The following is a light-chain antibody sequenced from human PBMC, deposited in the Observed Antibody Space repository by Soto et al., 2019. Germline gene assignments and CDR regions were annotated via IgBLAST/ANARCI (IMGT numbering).Light chain of an antibody. CDR1: QSVGSN. Sequence: EVVLTQSPATLSVSPGAGATLSCRASQSVGSNLAWYQQKPGQTPRVLIYGASTRAIGIPARFSGSGFGTEFTLTISSLQSEDFVVYYCQEYSNWPLLSFGGGTKVDLK. V-gene: IGKV3-15*01. CDR2: GAS. CDR3: QEYSNWPLLS. J-gene: IGKJ4*01.